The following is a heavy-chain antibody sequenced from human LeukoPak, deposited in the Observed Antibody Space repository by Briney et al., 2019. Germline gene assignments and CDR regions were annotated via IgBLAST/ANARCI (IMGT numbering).Heavy chain of an antibody. CDR2: IT. J-gene: IGHJ4*02. V-gene: IGHV3-20*03. D-gene: IGHD2-2*02. CDR3: ARPLHLGYCSSTSCYTVPFDY. Sequence: ITVYADSVKARFTISRDKAKNSLYLQMNSLRAEDTALYYCARPLHLGYCSSTSCYTVPFDYWGQGTLVTVSS.